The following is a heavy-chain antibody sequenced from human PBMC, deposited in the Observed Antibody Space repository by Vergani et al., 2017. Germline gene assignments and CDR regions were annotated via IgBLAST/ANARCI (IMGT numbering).Heavy chain of an antibody. V-gene: IGHV3-11*01. CDR1: GGSISSHY. CDR3: ARRYCSGGSCWYFDL. CDR2: ISSSGSTI. Sequence: QVQLQESGPGLVKPSETLSLTCTVSGGSISSHYWSWIRQPPGKGLEWVSYISSSGSTIYYADSVKGRFTISRDNAKNSLYLQMNSLRAEDTAVYYCARRYCSGGSCWYFDLWGRGTLVTVSS. J-gene: IGHJ2*01. D-gene: IGHD2-15*01.